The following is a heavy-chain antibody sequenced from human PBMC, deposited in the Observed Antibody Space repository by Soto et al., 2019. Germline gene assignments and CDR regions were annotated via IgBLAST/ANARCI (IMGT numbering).Heavy chain of an antibody. J-gene: IGHJ5*01. V-gene: IGHV4-34*01. CDR2: INHSGST. CDR1: GGPFSNYY. CDR3: AGSGGDHLLRRNWFDS. Sequence: PSETLSLTCAVYGGPFSNYYWSWIRQPPGKRLECIGEINHSGSTNYNPSLKSRVTISVDTSTNQFSLNLSSVTAAATAVSYCAGSGGDHLLRRNWFDSWGQVSLVTSPQ. D-gene: IGHD1-26*01.